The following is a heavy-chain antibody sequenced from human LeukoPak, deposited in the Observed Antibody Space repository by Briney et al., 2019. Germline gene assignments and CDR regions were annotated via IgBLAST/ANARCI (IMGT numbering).Heavy chain of an antibody. V-gene: IGHV4-30-4*08. CDR1: GGSISSGDYY. D-gene: IGHD4-23*01. J-gene: IGHJ2*01. CDR2: IYYSGST. Sequence: SETLSLTCTVSGGSISSGDYYWSWIRQPPGKGLEWIGYIYYSGSTYYNPSLKSRVTISVDTSKNQFSLKLSSVTAADTAVYYCAREAEGVVNTPRYFDLWGRGTLVTVSS. CDR3: AREAEGVVNTPRYFDL.